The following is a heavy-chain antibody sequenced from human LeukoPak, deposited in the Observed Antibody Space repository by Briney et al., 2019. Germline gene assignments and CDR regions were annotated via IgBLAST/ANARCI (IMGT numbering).Heavy chain of an antibody. J-gene: IGHJ6*03. CDR1: GGSISNYH. D-gene: IGHD1-1*01. V-gene: IGHV4-59*01. CDR2: IFYSGST. Sequence: PSETLSLTCTVSGGSISNYHWGWIRQPPGKGLEWIGYIFYSGSTNDNPSLKSRVTISVDTSKNQFSLRLSSVTAADTAVYYCAGTYRYNYYYYMDVWGKGTTVTISS. CDR3: AGTYRYNYYYYMDV.